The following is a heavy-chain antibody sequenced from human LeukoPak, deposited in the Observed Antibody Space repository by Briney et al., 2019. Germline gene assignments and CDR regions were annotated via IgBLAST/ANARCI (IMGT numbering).Heavy chain of an antibody. D-gene: IGHD2-21*01. CDR2: INTSGRTR. V-gene: IGHV3-48*03. CDR1: GFTFSSYE. CDR3: ARDDRWCPDY. J-gene: IGHJ4*02. Sequence: GGSLRLSCAASGFTFSSYEMNWVRQAPGKGLEWVSYINTSGRTRYYADSVKGRFTISRDNAKNSLYLQMNSLRAEDTAVYYCARDDRWCPDYWGQGTLVTVSS.